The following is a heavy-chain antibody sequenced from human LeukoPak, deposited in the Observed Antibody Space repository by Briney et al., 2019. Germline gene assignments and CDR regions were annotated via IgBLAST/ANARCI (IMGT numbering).Heavy chain of an antibody. Sequence: PSETLSLTCAVYGGSFSGYYWSWIRQPPGQGLEWIGVINHSGSTNYNPSLKRRVTISVDTSKNQFSLKLSSVTAADTAVYYCARETRIQLWSSHDYYYYYMDVWGKGTTVTISS. V-gene: IGHV4-34*01. CDR2: INHSGST. J-gene: IGHJ6*03. CDR1: GGSFSGYY. CDR3: ARETRIQLWSSHDYYYYYMDV. D-gene: IGHD5-18*01.